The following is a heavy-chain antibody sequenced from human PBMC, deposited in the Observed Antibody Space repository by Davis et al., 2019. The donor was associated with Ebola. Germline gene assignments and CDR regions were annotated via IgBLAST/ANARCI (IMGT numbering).Heavy chain of an antibody. J-gene: IGHJ4*02. CDR3: VYGSGSQKSFNY. V-gene: IGHV4-59*12. D-gene: IGHD3-10*01. CDR1: GGSINSYY. CDR2: ILYSGST. Sequence: PSETLSLTCSVSGGSINSYYWSWIRQPPGKGLEWIGYILYSGSTNYNPSLKSRVTISVDTSKNQFSLKLSSVTAADTAVYYCVYGSGSQKSFNYWGQGTLVTVSS.